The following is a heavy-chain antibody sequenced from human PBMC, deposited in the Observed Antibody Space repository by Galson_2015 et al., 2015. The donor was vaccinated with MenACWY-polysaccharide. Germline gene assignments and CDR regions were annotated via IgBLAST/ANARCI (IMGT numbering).Heavy chain of an antibody. D-gene: IGHD2-2*01. J-gene: IGHJ4*02. CDR2: IKKDGSDK. CDR1: GFTFSNYW. CDR3: ASGGPDIVVVPAVDFDY. Sequence: SLRLSCAASGFTFSNYWMSWVRQAPGKGLEWVAVIKKDGSDKYYVDSVKGRFAISRDNAKNSVFLQMNSLGAEDTAVYYCASGGPDIVVVPAVDFDYWGQGTLVTVSS. V-gene: IGHV3-7*01.